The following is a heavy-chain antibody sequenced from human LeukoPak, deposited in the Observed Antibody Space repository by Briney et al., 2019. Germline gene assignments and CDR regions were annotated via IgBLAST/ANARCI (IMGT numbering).Heavy chain of an antibody. J-gene: IGHJ6*03. CDR3: AKGKMTTVTSSKYYYYYYMDV. CDR2: ISRSGSTK. V-gene: IGHV3-11*01. CDR1: GFTFSDYN. D-gene: IGHD4-17*01. Sequence: GGSLRLSCAASGFTFSDYNMRWIRQAPGKGLEWVSSISRSGSTKYYADSVKGRFTISRDNAKNSLFLQMNSLRAEDTAVYYCAKGKMTTVTSSKYYYYYYMDVWGKGTTVTTSS.